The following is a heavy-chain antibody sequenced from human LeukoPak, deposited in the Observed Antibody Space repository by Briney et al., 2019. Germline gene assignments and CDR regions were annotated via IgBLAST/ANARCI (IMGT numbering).Heavy chain of an antibody. CDR3: AKDLYPTFYQGEPSLDH. V-gene: IGHV3-9*03. D-gene: IGHD2-2*01. CDR1: GFTFDDYA. J-gene: IGHJ4*02. Sequence: PGGSLRLSCAASGFTFDDYAMHWVRQAPGKGLEWVSGISWNSASIGYADSVKGRFSISRDNAKKSLYLQMNSLRAEDMALYYCAKDLYPTFYQGEPSLDHWGQGTLVTVSS. CDR2: ISWNSASI.